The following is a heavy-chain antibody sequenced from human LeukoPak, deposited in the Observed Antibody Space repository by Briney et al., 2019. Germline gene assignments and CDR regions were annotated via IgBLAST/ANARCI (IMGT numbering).Heavy chain of an antibody. Sequence: GGSLRLSCAASGFTFSDYYMSWIRQAPGKGLEWVSYISSSGSTIYYADSVKGRFTISRDNAKNSLYLQMNSPRAEDTAVYYCATHGAVTMVRGVTPYYFDYWGQGTLVTVSS. V-gene: IGHV3-11*01. CDR3: ATHGAVTMVRGVTPYYFDY. CDR2: ISSSGSTI. CDR1: GFTFSDYY. J-gene: IGHJ4*02. D-gene: IGHD3-10*01.